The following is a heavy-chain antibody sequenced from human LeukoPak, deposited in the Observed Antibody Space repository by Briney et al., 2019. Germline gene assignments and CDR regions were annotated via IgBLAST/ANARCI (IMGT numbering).Heavy chain of an antibody. V-gene: IGHV3-30*03. CDR1: GFTFSSYG. CDR2: ISYDGSNK. J-gene: IGHJ4*02. CDR3: ARGRSYYDG. Sequence: GGSLRLSCAASGFTFSSYGMHWVRQAPGKGLEWVAVISYDGSNKYYADSVKGRFTISRDNSKNTLYLQMNSLRAEDTAVYYCARGRSYYDGGGQGTLVTVSS. D-gene: IGHD3-22*01.